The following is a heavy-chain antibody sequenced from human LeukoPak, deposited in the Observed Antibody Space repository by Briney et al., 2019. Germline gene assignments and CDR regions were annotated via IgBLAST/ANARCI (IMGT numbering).Heavy chain of an antibody. V-gene: IGHV4-59*05. J-gene: IGHJ4*02. D-gene: IGHD5-12*01. CDR2: IYYSGST. Sequence: SETLSLTCTVSGGSISSYYWSWIRQPPGKGLEWIGSIYYSGSTYYNPSLKSRVTISVDTSKNQFSLKLSSVTAADTAVYYCARHVTRSGYDLSYWGQGTLVTVSS. CDR1: GGSISSYY. CDR3: ARHVTRSGYDLSY.